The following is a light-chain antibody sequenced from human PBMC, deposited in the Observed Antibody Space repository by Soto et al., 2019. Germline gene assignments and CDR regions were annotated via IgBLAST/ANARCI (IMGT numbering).Light chain of an antibody. CDR2: GAS. CDR1: QSVSSN. J-gene: IGKJ5*01. CDR3: QQYRTSEII. V-gene: IGKV3D-15*01. Sequence: EIVMTHSPATLSVSPWEIATLSCRASQSVSSNLAWYQQKPGQAPRLLIYGASNRATGIPDRFSGSGSGTDFTLTISRLEPEDFAVFFCQQYRTSEIIFGQGTRLEIK.